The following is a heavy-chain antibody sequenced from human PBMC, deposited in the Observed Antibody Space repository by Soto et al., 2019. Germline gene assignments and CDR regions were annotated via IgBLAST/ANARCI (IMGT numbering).Heavy chain of an antibody. CDR3: ARDYYDSSDYTTNWFDP. CDR1: GGSISSSYW. V-gene: IGHV4-4*02. CDR2: IYHSGNT. D-gene: IGHD3-22*01. J-gene: IGHJ5*02. Sequence: SETLSLTCAVSGGSISSSYWWSWVRQPPGKGLEWIGEIYHSGNTYYNPSLRSRVTISVDTSKNQFSLKLTSVTAADTAVYYCARDYYDSSDYTTNWFDPWGQGTLVTVPQ.